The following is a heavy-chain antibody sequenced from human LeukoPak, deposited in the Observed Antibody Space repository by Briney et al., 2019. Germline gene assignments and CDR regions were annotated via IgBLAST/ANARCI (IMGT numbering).Heavy chain of an antibody. Sequence: PGGSLRLSCAASGFTFSSYGMHWVRQAPGKGLEWVAFIRYDGSSKYYADSVKGRFTISRDNSKNTLYLQMNSLRAEDTAVYYXAKDXGXAFDXWGQGTLVTXSS. CDR1: GFTFSSYG. D-gene: IGHD1-26*01. CDR3: AKDXGXAFDX. V-gene: IGHV3-30*02. CDR2: IRYDGSSK. J-gene: IGHJ4*02.